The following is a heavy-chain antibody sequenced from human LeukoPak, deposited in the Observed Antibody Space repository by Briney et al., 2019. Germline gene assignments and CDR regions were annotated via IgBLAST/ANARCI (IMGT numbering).Heavy chain of an antibody. CDR3: ANTHPVYSGSYFFDY. D-gene: IGHD1-26*01. CDR1: GFTFSSYS. Sequence: PGGSLRLSCAASGFTFSSYSMNWVRQAPGKGLEWVSSISSSSSYIYYADSVKGRFTVSRDNAKNTLYLQMNSLRAEDTAVYYCANTHPVYSGSYFFDYWGQGTLVTVSS. J-gene: IGHJ4*02. V-gene: IGHV3-21*01. CDR2: ISSSSSYI.